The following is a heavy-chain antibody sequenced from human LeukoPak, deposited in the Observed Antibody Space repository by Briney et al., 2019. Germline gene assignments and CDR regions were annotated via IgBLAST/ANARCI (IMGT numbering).Heavy chain of an antibody. Sequence: GASVKVSCKASGYTFTGYYMHWVRQAPGQGLEWMGRINPNSGGTNYAQKFQGRVTMTRDTSISTAYMELRSLRSDDTAVYYCARESYDSSGIFDYWGQGTLVTVSS. CDR1: GYTFTGYY. J-gene: IGHJ4*02. CDR3: ARESYDSSGIFDY. D-gene: IGHD3-22*01. V-gene: IGHV1-2*06. CDR2: INPNSGGT.